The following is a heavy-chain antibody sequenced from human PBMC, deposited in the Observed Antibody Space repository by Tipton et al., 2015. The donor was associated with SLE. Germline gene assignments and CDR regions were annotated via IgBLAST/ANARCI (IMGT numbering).Heavy chain of an antibody. CDR1: GGSISGTSHY. D-gene: IGHD1-7*01. CDR2: IYYSGTS. Sequence: TLSLTCSVSGGSISGTSHYWGWIRHSPGKGLEWLGSIYYSGTSYYNPSLKSRVTISVDTSKNQISLKLTSVTAADTAVYYCARRYNWNYKDYFDYWGQGTPVTVSS. V-gene: IGHV4-39*01. CDR3: ARRYNWNYKDYFDY. J-gene: IGHJ4*02.